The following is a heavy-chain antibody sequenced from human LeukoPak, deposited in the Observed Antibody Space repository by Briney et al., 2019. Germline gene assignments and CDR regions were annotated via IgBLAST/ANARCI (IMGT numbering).Heavy chain of an antibody. CDR3: ARLGNWGFDY. CDR2: IYYSGST. CDR1: GGSISSYY. V-gene: IGHV4-59*08. D-gene: IGHD7-27*01. J-gene: IGHJ4*02. Sequence: KSSETLSLTCTVSGGSISSYYWSWIRQPPGKGLEWIGYIYYSGSTNYNPSLKSRVTISVDTSKNQFSLKLSSVTAADTAVYYCARLGNWGFDYWGQGTLVTVSS.